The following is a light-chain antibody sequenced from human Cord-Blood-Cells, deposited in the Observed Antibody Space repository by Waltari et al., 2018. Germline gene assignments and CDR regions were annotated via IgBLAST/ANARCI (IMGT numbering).Light chain of an antibody. J-gene: IGKJ1*01. Sequence: DIQMTQCPSSLSAYVGERVTITCQASQDISNYLKWYQQKPGKAPKILIYDASNLETGVPSSFSGIGSGTDFTFTISSLQPEDIATYYCQQYDNLPLTFGHGTKVEIK. CDR1: QDISNY. CDR3: QQYDNLPLT. CDR2: DAS. V-gene: IGKV1-33*01.